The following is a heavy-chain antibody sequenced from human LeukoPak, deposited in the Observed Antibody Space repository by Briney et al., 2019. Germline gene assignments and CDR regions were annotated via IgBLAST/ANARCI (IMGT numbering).Heavy chain of an antibody. Sequence: PGGSLRLSCAASGFTFSSYSMNWVRQPPGKGLEWIGSIYYSGNTYYNASLKSQVSISIDTSKNRFSLKLTSVTAADTAVYYCARQTGSGLFILPGGQGTLVTVSS. J-gene: IGHJ4*02. V-gene: IGHV4-39*01. CDR1: GFTFSSYSMN. CDR2: IYYSGNT. D-gene: IGHD3/OR15-3a*01. CDR3: ARQTGSGLFILP.